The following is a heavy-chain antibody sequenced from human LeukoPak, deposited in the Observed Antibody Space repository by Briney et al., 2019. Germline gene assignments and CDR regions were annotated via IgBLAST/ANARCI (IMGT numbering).Heavy chain of an antibody. CDR2: INPNSGGT. Sequence: ASVKVSCKASGYTFTGYYMHWVRQAPGQGLEWMGRINPNSGGTNYAQKFQGRVTMTRDTSISTAYMELSRLRSDDTAVYYCASDSHIVVVTAIHRYFQHSGQGTLVTVSS. CDR3: ASDSHIVVVTAIHRYFQH. D-gene: IGHD2-21*02. V-gene: IGHV1-2*06. CDR1: GYTFTGYY. J-gene: IGHJ1*01.